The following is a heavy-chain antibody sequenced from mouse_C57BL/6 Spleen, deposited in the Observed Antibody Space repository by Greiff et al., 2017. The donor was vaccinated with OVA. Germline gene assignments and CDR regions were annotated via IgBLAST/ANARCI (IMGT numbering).Heavy chain of an antibody. CDR1: GYSITSGYY. CDR3: ARDDYGAMDY. J-gene: IGHJ4*01. D-gene: IGHD2-4*01. V-gene: IGHV3-6*01. CDR2: ISYDGSN. Sequence: EVKLMESGPGLVKPSQSLSLTCSVTGYSITSGYYWNWIRQFPGNKLEWMGYISYDGSNNYNPSLKNRISITRDTSKNQFFLKLNAVTTEDTATYYCARDDYGAMDYWGQGTSVTVSS.